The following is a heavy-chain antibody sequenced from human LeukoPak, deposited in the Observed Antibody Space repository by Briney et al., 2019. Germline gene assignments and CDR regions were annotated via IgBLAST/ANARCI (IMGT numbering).Heavy chain of an antibody. Sequence: ASVKVSCKASGGTFGRYVISWVRQAPGQGLEWMGGIIPPFGTAHYAQKFQGRVTITADESTRTVYMEMSSLRSEDTAMYYCAKEGDTALATGYLNLWGRGTLVSVSA. CDR2: IIPPFGTA. V-gene: IGHV1-69*01. D-gene: IGHD5-18*01. CDR1: GGTFGRYV. J-gene: IGHJ2*01. CDR3: AKEGDTALATGYLNL.